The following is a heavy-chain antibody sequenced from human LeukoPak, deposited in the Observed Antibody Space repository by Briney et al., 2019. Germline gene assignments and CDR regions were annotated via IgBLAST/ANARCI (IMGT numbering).Heavy chain of an antibody. D-gene: IGHD3-10*01. Sequence: GGSLRLSCAASGFTFSSYEMNWVRQAPGKGLEWVSYISSSGSTIYYADSVKGRFTISRDNAKNSLYLQMNSLRAEDTAIYYCARSELSPSDFDYWGQGTLVTVSS. CDR2: ISSSGSTI. CDR3: ARSELSPSDFDY. J-gene: IGHJ4*02. V-gene: IGHV3-48*03. CDR1: GFTFSSYE.